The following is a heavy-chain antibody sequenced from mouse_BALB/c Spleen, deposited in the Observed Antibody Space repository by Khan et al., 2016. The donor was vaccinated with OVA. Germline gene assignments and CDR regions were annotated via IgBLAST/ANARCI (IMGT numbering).Heavy chain of an antibody. J-gene: IGHJ3*01. D-gene: IGHD1-2*01. Sequence: QVQLKESGPGLVAPSQSLSITCTVSGFSLTGYGINWVRQPPGKGLEWLGMIWGDGSTDYNSALKSRLAIRKDNSKSQVFLKMNSLQTDDTARYFGAQELRLGGIAYWGQGTLVTVSA. V-gene: IGHV2-6-7*01. CDR1: GFSLTGYG. CDR3: AQELRLGGIAY. CDR2: IWGDGST.